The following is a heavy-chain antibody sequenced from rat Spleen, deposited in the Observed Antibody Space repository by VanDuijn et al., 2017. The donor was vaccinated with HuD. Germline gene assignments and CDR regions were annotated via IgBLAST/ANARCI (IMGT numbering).Heavy chain of an antibody. CDR1: GFTFSNSA. CDR3: TTGVY. D-gene: IGHD4-3*01. CDR2: ITDRGDNT. J-gene: IGHJ2*01. V-gene: IGHV5S23*01. Sequence: EVQLVESGGGLVQPGRSLKLSCAVSGFTFSNSAMAWVRQAPTKGLEWVASITDRGDNTYHRDSVKGRFTISRHNAKSTLYLQMDSLRSEDTASYYCTTGVYWGQGVMVTVSS.